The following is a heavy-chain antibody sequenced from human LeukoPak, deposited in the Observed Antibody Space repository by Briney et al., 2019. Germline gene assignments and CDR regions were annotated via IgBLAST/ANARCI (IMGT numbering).Heavy chain of an antibody. CDR1: GFTFSSYS. Sequence: GGSLRLSCAASGFTFSSYSMNWVRQAPGKGLEWVSSISSGSTYIYYADSVKGRFTISRDNAKNSLYLQMSGLRAEDTAVYYCARGSRYYGMDVWGQGTTVTVSS. J-gene: IGHJ6*02. CDR3: ARGSRYYGMDV. CDR2: ISSGSTYI. V-gene: IGHV3-21*01.